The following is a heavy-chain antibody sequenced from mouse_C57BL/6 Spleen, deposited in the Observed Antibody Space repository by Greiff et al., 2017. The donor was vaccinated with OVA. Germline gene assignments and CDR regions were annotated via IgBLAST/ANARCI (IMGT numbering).Heavy chain of an antibody. J-gene: IGHJ2*01. V-gene: IGHV14-4*01. CDR1: GFNIKDDY. Sequence: EVQVVESGAELVRPGASVKLSCTASGFNIKDDYMHWVKQRPEQGLEWIGWIDPENGDTEYASKFQGKATITADTSSNTAYLQLSSLTSEDTAVYYCTTDSSGLRYFDYWGQGTTLTVSS. CDR3: TTDSSGLRYFDY. D-gene: IGHD3-2*02. CDR2: IDPENGDT.